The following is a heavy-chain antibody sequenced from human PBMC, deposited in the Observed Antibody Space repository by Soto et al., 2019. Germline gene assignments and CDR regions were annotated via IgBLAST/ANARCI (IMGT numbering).Heavy chain of an antibody. V-gene: IGHV1-69*02. CDR3: ARGLIYDSSGYYFDY. CDR2: IIPILGIA. Sequence: ASVKVSCKASGGTFSSYTISWVRQAPGQGLEWMGRIIPILGIANYAQKFQGRVTITADESTGTAYMELSSLRSEDTAVYYCARGLIYDSSGYYFDYWGQGTLVTVSS. D-gene: IGHD3-22*01. CDR1: GGTFSSYT. J-gene: IGHJ4*02.